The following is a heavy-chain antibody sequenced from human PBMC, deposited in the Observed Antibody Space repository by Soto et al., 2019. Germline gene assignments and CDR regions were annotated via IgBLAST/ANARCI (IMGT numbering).Heavy chain of an antibody. V-gene: IGHV4-39*07. CDR2: VCYSGTT. CDR3: AQYYYDSSGYYNNWFDP. D-gene: IGHD3-22*01. CDR1: SGSVNISSHY. Sequence: TSETLSLTCTVSSGSVNISSHYWGWVRQPPGKGLEWIGRVCYSGTTHHNPSLKSRVTISVDTSKNQFSLKLSSVTAADTAVYYCAQYYYDSSGYYNNWFDPWGQGTMVTVSS. J-gene: IGHJ5*02.